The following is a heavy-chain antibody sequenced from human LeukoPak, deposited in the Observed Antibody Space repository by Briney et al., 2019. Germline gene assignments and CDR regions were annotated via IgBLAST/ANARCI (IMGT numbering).Heavy chain of an antibody. Sequence: PGGSLRLSCAASGFPFSSYGMHWVRQAPGKGLEWVAVISYDGSNKYYADSEKGRFTISRDNSKNTLYLQMNSLRAEDTAVYYCAKDSGGSYNNWFDPWGQGTLVTVSS. V-gene: IGHV3-30*18. CDR1: GFPFSSYG. CDR2: ISYDGSNK. J-gene: IGHJ5*02. CDR3: AKDSGGSYNNWFDP. D-gene: IGHD1-26*01.